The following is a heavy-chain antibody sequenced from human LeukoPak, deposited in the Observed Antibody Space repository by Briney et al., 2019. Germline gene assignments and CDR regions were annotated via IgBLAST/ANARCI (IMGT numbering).Heavy chain of an antibody. J-gene: IGHJ4*02. V-gene: IGHV1-2*02. CDR2: INPNSGGT. Sequence: GASVKVSCKASGYTFTGYYMHWVRQAPGQGLEWMGWINPNSGGTNYAQKFQGRVTISVDTSKNQFSLKLSSVTAADTAVYYCARQLCTNGICYIFDYWGQGTLVTVSS. CDR1: GYTFTGYY. CDR3: ARQLCTNGICYIFDY. D-gene: IGHD2-8*01.